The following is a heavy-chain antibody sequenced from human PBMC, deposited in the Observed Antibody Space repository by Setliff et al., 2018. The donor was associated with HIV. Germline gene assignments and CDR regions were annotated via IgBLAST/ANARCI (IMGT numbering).Heavy chain of an antibody. D-gene: IGHD3-3*01. Sequence: SETSLTCTVSGGSISSHYWSWIRQPPGKGLEWIGYIYYSGSTNYNPSLKSRVTISVDTSKTQFSLRLNSLTATDTALYYCAREDMSHWSGFLYESSWFDTWGRGILVTVSS. CDR2: IYYSGST. CDR1: GGSISSHY. V-gene: IGHV4-59*11. J-gene: IGHJ5*02. CDR3: AREDMSHWSGFLYESSWFDT.